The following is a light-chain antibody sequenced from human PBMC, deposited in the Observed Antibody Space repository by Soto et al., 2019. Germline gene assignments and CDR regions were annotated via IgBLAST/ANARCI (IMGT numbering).Light chain of an antibody. J-gene: IGKJ1*01. V-gene: IGKV3-20*01. Sequence: IGLTHSPGTLSLSPGERATLSCRASLTISDNYLAWYQQKAGQAPRLVIFGASSRATGIPDRFSASGSGTDFTLTISRLEPEDFAVYYCQQYSMAPLTFGQGTKVDIK. CDR1: LTISDNY. CDR3: QQYSMAPLT. CDR2: GAS.